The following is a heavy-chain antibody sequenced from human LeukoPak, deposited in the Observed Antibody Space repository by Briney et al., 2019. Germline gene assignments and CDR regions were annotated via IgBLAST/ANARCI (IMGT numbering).Heavy chain of an antibody. CDR1: GFTFSSYS. D-gene: IGHD4-11*01. J-gene: IGHJ4*02. Sequence: GGSLRLSCAASGFTFSSYSMNWVRQAPGKGLEWVSSISSSSSYIYYADSVKGRFTISRDNAKNSLYLQMNSLRAEDTAVYYCAWIPSHSQYSIGDYWGQGTLVTVSS. CDR2: ISSSSSYI. V-gene: IGHV3-21*01. CDR3: AWIPSHSQYSIGDY.